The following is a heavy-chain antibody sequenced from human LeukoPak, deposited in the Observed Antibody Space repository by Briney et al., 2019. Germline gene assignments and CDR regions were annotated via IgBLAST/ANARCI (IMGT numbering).Heavy chain of an antibody. Sequence: PGGSLRLSCAASGFTFSSYWMHWVRQAPGKGLVWVSRINSDGSSTSYADSVKGRFTISRDNAKSTLYLQMNSLRAEDTAVYYCARDRGSGYEPVLDYWGQGTLVTVSS. V-gene: IGHV3-74*01. J-gene: IGHJ4*02. CDR1: GFTFSSYW. CDR2: INSDGSST. D-gene: IGHD5-12*01. CDR3: ARDRGSGYEPVLDY.